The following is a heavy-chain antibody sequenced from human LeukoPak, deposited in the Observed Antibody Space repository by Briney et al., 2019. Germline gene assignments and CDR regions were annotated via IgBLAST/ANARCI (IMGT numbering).Heavy chain of an antibody. V-gene: IGHV3-48*03. CDR3: ARGGGYYGSGSLHYYYYGMDV. CDR2: ISSSGNTI. Sequence: GGSLRLSCAASGFTFSSYEMNWVRQAPGKGLEWVSYISSSGNTIYYADSVKGRFTISRDNAKNSLYLQMNSLRAEDTAVYYCARGGGYYGSGSLHYYYYGMDVWGQGTMVTVSS. J-gene: IGHJ6*02. D-gene: IGHD3-10*01. CDR1: GFTFSSYE.